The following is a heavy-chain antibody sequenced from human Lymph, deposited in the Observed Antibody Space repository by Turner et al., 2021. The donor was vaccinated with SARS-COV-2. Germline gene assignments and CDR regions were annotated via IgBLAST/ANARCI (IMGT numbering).Heavy chain of an antibody. Sequence: EIQLVESGGGLVKPGGSLRLSCTASGFTFSSYSMNWVRQAAGKGREWVSSITITSSYIYYADSGKGRFTIARDNAKNSLYLQINSLRAEDTAVYDCARGPPDFPYYLDDWGQGTLVTVSS. CDR3: ARGPPDFPYYLDD. D-gene: IGHD2-21*02. CDR1: GFTFSSYS. J-gene: IGHJ4*02. CDR2: ITITSSYI. V-gene: IGHV3-21*01.